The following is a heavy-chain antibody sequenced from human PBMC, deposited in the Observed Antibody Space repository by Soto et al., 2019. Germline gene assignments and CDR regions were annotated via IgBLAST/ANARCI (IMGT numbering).Heavy chain of an antibody. CDR3: ARDWSGSIYYYYYYGMDV. CDR2: IWYDGSNK. CDR1: GFTFSSYD. Sequence: QVQLVESGGGVVQPGRSLRLSCAASGFTFSSYDMHWVRQAPGKGLEWVAVIWYDGSNKYYADSVKGRFTISRDNSKNTLYLQMNSLRAEDTAVYYCARDWSGSIYYYYYYGMDVWGQGTTVTVSS. D-gene: IGHD3-3*01. V-gene: IGHV3-33*01. J-gene: IGHJ6*02.